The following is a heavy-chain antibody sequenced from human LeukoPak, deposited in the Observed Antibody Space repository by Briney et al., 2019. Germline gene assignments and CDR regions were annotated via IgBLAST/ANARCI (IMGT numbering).Heavy chain of an antibody. Sequence: ASVKVSCKASGYTFTSYYMHWVRQAPGQGLEWMGIINPSGGSTSYAQKFQGRVTMTRDTSTSTVYTELSSLRSEDTAVYYCARDGTYYYDSSGLFTPLPYYGMDVWGQGTTVTVSS. J-gene: IGHJ6*02. D-gene: IGHD3-22*01. CDR3: ARDGTYYYDSSGLFTPLPYYGMDV. CDR2: INPSGGST. CDR1: GYTFTSYY. V-gene: IGHV1-46*01.